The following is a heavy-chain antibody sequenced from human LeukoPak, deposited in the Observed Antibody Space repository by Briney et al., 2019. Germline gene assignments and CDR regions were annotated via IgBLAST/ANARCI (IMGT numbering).Heavy chain of an antibody. J-gene: IGHJ3*02. CDR3: ARITDRTIFGEVMHGFDI. V-gene: IGHV4-39*01. CDR1: GDSINNNNYY. CDR2: IYYNGRT. D-gene: IGHD3-3*01. Sequence: PSETLSLTCTVSGDSINNNNYYWGWVRQPPGKGLEWIGNIYYNGRTYYIPSLKSRGTISVDTSNNQFSLRLSSVTAADTAVYYCARITDRTIFGEVMHGFDIWGQGTPVTVSS.